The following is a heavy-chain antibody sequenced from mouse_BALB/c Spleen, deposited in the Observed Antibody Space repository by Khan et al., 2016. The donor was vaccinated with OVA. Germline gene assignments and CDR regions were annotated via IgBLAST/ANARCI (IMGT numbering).Heavy chain of an antibody. J-gene: IGHJ3*01. CDR2: IDPPNDDS. CDR3: ATLYGNPFVF. Sequence: VQLTQSGAELVKPGASVKLSCSASGFNIKDTYIHWMKQRPEQGLEWIGRIDPPNDDSKYGPKFQAKATLTADTSSNTAYLQLSSLTSEDTAVYYCATLYGNPFVFWGQGTLVSVSA. CDR1: GFNIKDTY. V-gene: IGHV14-3*02. D-gene: IGHD2-1*01.